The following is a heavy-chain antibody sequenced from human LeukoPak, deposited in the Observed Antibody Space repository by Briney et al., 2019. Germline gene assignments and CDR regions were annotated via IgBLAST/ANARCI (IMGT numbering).Heavy chain of an antibody. J-gene: IGHJ5*02. CDR2: INWNGGST. Sequence: GGSLRLSCAASGFTFDDYGMSWVHQAPGKGLEWVSGINWNGGSTGYADSVKGRFTISRDNAKNSLYLQMNSLRAEDTALYYCARSGRSSWYAPWFDPWGQGTLVTVSS. CDR1: GFTFDDYG. V-gene: IGHV3-20*04. CDR3: ARSGRSSWYAPWFDP. D-gene: IGHD6-13*01.